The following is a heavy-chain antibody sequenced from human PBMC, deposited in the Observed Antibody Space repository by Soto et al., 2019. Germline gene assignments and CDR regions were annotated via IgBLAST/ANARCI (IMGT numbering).Heavy chain of an antibody. D-gene: IGHD2-2*01. J-gene: IGHJ4*02. V-gene: IGHV4-34*01. Sequence: SETLSLTCAVYGGSFSGYYWSWIRQPPGKGLEWIGEINHSGSTNYNPSLKSRVTISVDTSKNQFSLKLSSVTAADTAVYYCARGGDIVVVPAARVLDYWGQGTLVTVSS. CDR2: INHSGST. CDR1: GGSFSGYY. CDR3: ARGGDIVVVPAARVLDY.